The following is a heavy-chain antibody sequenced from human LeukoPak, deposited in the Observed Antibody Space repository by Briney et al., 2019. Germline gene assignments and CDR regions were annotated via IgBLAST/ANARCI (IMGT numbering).Heavy chain of an antibody. CDR2: ISGSGAVT. D-gene: IGHD6-6*01. V-gene: IGHV3-23*01. CDR3: AKDFIGYSTSLY. Sequence: PGGSLRLSCNASGFIFSSFVMSWVRQAPGKGPEWVSSISGSGAVTYYADSVKGRFTISRDNSMNTLNLQVNSLSVDDTAVYYCAKDFIGYSTSLYWGQGTLVSVSS. CDR1: GFIFSSFV. J-gene: IGHJ4*02.